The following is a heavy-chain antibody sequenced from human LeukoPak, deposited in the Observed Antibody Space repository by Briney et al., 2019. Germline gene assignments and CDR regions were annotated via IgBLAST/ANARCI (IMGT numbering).Heavy chain of an antibody. D-gene: IGHD3-3*01. CDR2: ISAYNGNT. CDR3: AREGAITIFGVVRQAAVDY. V-gene: IGHV1-18*01. CDR1: GGTFSSYA. J-gene: IGHJ4*02. Sequence: SVKVSCKASGGTFSSYAISWVRQAPGQGLEWMGWISAYNGNTNYAQKLQGRVTMTTDTSTSTAYMELRSLRSDDTAVYYCAREGAITIFGVVRQAAVDYWGQGTLVTVSS.